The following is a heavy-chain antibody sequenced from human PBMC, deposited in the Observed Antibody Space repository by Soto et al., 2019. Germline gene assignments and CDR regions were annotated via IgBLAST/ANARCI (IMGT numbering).Heavy chain of an antibody. D-gene: IGHD6-19*01. CDR3: ATDGATPVAARLLDS. Sequence: GGSLRLSCEASGFNFSHYAMHGVRQAPGKGLEWLAIISLEGSNKYSAKPVKDRFTISRDKAKSTRYLQMNCLRPDATAVYYCATDGATPVAARLLDSWGKATPGTASA. CDR2: ISLEGSNK. V-gene: IGHV3-30*03. J-gene: IGHJ4*02. CDR1: GFNFSHYA.